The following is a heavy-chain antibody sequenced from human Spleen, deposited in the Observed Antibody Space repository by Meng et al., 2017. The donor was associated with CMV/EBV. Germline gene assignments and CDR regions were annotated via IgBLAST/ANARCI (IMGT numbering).Heavy chain of an antibody. CDR3: ARGSNMVVIS. CDR1: GVSISSYY. D-gene: IGHD2-21*01. CDR2: MYYSGST. V-gene: IGHV4-59*01. Sequence: LSLTCIGSGVSISSYYWSWLRQTPGKGLEWIGYMYYSGSTKYNPSLQSRVTISVDSSKNQFSLKLSSVTAADTAVYYCARGSNMVVISWGQGTLVTVSS. J-gene: IGHJ4*02.